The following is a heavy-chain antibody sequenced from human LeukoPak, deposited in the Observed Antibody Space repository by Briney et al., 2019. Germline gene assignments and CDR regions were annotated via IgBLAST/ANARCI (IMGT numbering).Heavy chain of an antibody. D-gene: IGHD6-13*01. CDR2: INHSGST. Sequence: PSETLPLTCAVSGYSISGGYYWGLVRQPPGKGLEWIGSINHSGSTYHNPSLKSRVTITIDTSKIQFSLKLTSVTAADTGMYYCARNLGYSSLDYWGQGTLLTVSS. CDR3: ARNLGYSSLDY. J-gene: IGHJ4*02. CDR1: GYSISGGYY. V-gene: IGHV4-38-2*01.